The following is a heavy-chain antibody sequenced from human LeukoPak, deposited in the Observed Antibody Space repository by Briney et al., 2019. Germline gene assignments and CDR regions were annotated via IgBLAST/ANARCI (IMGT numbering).Heavy chain of an antibody. D-gene: IGHD3-3*01. CDR3: ARDLFD. CDR1: GFTVSSNY. Sequence: PGGSLRLSCAASGFTVSSNYMSWVRQAPGKGLEWVSVIYSDDGSYYADSVKGRFTISRDNSKNTLYLQMNSLRAEDTAVYYCARDLFDWGQGTLVTVSS. J-gene: IGHJ4*02. V-gene: IGHV3-66*01. CDR2: IYSDDGS.